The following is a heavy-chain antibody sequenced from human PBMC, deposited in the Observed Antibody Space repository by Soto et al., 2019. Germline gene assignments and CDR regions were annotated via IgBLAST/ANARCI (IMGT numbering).Heavy chain of an antibody. CDR3: ARCIQGDYYYGMDV. V-gene: IGHV1-18*01. CDR1: GYTFYSHS. Sequence: QAQLVQSGAEVRKPGASVKVSCKASGYTFYSHSISWVRQAPGLGLEWMGRINADYGNTQYAQKFRGRVTMTTDTSTTTVYMELTNLRSDDTAVYYCARCIQGDYYYGMDVWGQGTTVTVSS. J-gene: IGHJ6*02. D-gene: IGHD5-18*01. CDR2: INADYGNT.